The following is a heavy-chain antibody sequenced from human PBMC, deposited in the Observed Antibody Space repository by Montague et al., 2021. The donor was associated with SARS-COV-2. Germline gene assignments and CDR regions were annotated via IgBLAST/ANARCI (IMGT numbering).Heavy chain of an antibody. CDR1: GGSISSYY. D-gene: IGHD6-13*01. CDR2: IYYSGST. J-gene: IGHJ5*02. CDR3: ARGIPIAVALINWFDP. Sequence: SETLSLTCTVSGGSISSYYWSWIRQPPGKGLEWIGYIYYSGSTNYNPSLKSRVTISVDTSKNQFSLKLSSVTAADTAVYYCARGIPIAVALINWFDPWGQGTLVTVSS. V-gene: IGHV4-59*01.